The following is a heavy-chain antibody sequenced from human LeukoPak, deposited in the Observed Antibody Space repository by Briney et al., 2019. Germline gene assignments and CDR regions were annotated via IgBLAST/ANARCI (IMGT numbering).Heavy chain of an antibody. CDR3: ARDSPYSPHDS. Sequence: SETLSLTCAVYGGSFNTFYWSWIRQPPGKGLEWIGQINRYGSANYNPSLKSRVAISPDTSKNQFSLKVTSVTAADTAVYYCARDSPYSPHDSWGQGTLVTVSS. V-gene: IGHV4-34*01. D-gene: IGHD4-11*01. J-gene: IGHJ4*02. CDR2: INRYGSA. CDR1: GGSFNTFY.